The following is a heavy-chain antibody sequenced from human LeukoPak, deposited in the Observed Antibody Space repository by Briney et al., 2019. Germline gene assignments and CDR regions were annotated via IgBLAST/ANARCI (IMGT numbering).Heavy chain of an antibody. CDR1: GGTFSSYA. V-gene: IGHV1-69*04. Sequence: SVKVSCKASGGTFSSYAISWVRQAHGQGLEWMGRIIPILGIANYAQKFQGRVTITADKSTSTAYMELSSLRSEDTAVYYCARLLYYYGMDVWGQGTTVIVSS. CDR3: ARLLYYYGMDV. CDR2: IIPILGIA. J-gene: IGHJ6*02.